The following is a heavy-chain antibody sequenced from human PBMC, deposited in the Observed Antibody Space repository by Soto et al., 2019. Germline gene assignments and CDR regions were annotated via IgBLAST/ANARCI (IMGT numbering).Heavy chain of an antibody. Sequence: ASVKVSCKASGYTFTSYYMRWVRQAPGQGLEWMGIINPSGGSTSYAQKFQGRVTMTRDTSTSTVYMELSSLRSEDTAVYYCAIGSKAAGTTASLGVSYWGQGTLVTVSS. CDR2: INPSGGST. CDR1: GYTFTSYY. J-gene: IGHJ4*02. D-gene: IGHD6-13*01. V-gene: IGHV1-46*01. CDR3: AIGSKAAGTTASLGVSY.